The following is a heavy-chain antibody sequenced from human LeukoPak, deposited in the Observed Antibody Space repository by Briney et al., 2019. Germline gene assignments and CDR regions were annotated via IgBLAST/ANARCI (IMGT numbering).Heavy chain of an antibody. Sequence: GGSLRLSCAASGFTVSTSYKTWVRQAPGKGLEWVSITYSGGYTYYADSVKGRFTISRDNSKNTLFLQMNSLRAEDTAVYYCAREGDCSSTSCYFDYWGQGTLVTVSS. CDR1: GFTVSTSY. CDR3: AREGDCSSTSCYFDY. D-gene: IGHD2-2*01. J-gene: IGHJ4*02. V-gene: IGHV3-66*02. CDR2: TYSGGYT.